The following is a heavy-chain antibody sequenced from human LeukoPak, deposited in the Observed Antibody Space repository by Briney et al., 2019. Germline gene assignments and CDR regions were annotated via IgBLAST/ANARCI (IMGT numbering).Heavy chain of an antibody. CDR3: ASRKPYSSSWFSYYFDY. CDR2: IRYDGSNK. Sequence: PGGSLRLSCAASGFNFSNYGMHWVRQAPGKGLEWVAFIRYDGSNKYNADSVKGRFTISRDNSKNTLYLQMNSLRAEDTAVYYCASRKPYSSSWFSYYFDYWGQGTLVTVSS. CDR1: GFNFSNYG. D-gene: IGHD6-13*01. V-gene: IGHV3-30*02. J-gene: IGHJ4*02.